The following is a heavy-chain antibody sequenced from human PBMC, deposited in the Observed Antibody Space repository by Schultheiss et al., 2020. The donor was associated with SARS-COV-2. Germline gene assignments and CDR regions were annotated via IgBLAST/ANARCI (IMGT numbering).Heavy chain of an antibody. CDR3: ARDQDSSGWYEGDSYFDL. V-gene: IGHV4-34*01. Sequence: SETLSLTCAVYGGSFSGYYWSWIRQPPGKGLEWIGEINHSGSTNYNPSLKSRVTISVDTSKNQFSLKLSSVTAADTAVYYCARDQDSSGWYEGDSYFDLWGRGTLVTVSS. CDR1: GGSFSGYY. D-gene: IGHD6-19*01. J-gene: IGHJ2*01. CDR2: INHSGST.